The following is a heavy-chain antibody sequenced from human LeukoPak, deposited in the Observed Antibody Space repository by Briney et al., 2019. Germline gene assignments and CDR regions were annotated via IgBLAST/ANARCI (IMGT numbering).Heavy chain of an antibody. J-gene: IGHJ4*02. D-gene: IGHD3-22*01. Sequence: SETLSLTCTVSGGSISSYYWSWIRQPPGKGLEWIGYTYYSGSTNYNPSLKSRVTISVDTSKNQFSLKLSSVTAADTAVYYCARVKRDSSGYFFDYWGQGTLVTVSS. CDR2: TYYSGST. CDR3: ARVKRDSSGYFFDY. CDR1: GGSISSYY. V-gene: IGHV4-59*01.